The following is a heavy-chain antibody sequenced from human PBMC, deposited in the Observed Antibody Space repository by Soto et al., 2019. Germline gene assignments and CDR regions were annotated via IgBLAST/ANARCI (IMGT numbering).Heavy chain of an antibody. CDR1: GFSFSSHA. CDR3: AKRHSSGFDY. J-gene: IGHJ4*02. CDR2: VSASGGST. D-gene: IGHD6-19*01. Sequence: EVQLLESGGDLVQPGGSLRLSCAASGFSFSSHAMSWVRQAPGKGLEWVSAVSASGGSTYYADSVKGRFTISRDNSKDTLYLQMSSLRAEDTAVYYCAKRHSSGFDYWGQGTLVTVSS. V-gene: IGHV3-23*01.